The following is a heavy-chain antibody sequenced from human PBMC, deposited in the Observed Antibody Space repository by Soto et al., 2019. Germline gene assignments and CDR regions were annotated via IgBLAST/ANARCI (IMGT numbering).Heavy chain of an antibody. V-gene: IGHV4-34*01. CDR3: ARAKWFGKLGNWFDP. Sequence: QVQLEQWGAGLLKPSETLSLTCAVYGVSFSDYDWSWIRQPPGKGLEWIGEINRGGSTTYNPSLRGRFTIXXDXSXXQFSLRVNSVTAAGTGVYYWARAKWFGKLGNWFDPWGQGTLVTVSS. J-gene: IGHJ5*02. CDR2: INRGGST. D-gene: IGHD3-10*01. CDR1: GVSFSDYD.